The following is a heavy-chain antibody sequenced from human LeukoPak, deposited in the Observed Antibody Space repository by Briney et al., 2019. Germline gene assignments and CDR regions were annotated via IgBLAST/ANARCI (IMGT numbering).Heavy chain of an antibody. D-gene: IGHD3-10*02. CDR3: AKWNRMANRDLFD. J-gene: IGHJ4*02. CDR1: GFNFINFH. CDR2: IGADDDT. V-gene: IGHV3-23*01. Sequence: GGSQRLSCAASGFNFINFHMTWFRHSPGKGLEWVSFIGADDDTNYAESEKGRFTISRDNSKKTLFLEMHTLRVEDTAVYYCAKWNRMANRDLFDWGQGTLVVVAS.